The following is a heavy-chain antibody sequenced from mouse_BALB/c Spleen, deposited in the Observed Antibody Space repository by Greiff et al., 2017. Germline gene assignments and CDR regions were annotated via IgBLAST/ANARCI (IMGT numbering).Heavy chain of an antibody. CDR2: IDPANGNT. Sequence: EVQLHQSGAELVKPGASVKLSCTASGFNIKDTYMHWVKQRPEQGLEWIGRIDPANGNTKYDPKFQGKATITADTSSNTAYLQLSSLTSEDTAVYYCARSTYYYGSSYQFAYWGQGTLVTVSA. V-gene: IGHV14-3*02. D-gene: IGHD1-1*01. J-gene: IGHJ3*01. CDR3: ARSTYYYGSSYQFAY. CDR1: GFNIKDTY.